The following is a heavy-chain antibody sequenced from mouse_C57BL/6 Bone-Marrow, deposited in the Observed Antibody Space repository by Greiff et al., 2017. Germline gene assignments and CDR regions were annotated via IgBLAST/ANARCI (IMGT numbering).Heavy chain of an antibody. V-gene: IGHV1-64*01. CDR3: ARDGYCVGAMDY. J-gene: IGHJ4*01. Sequence: QVQLQQPGAELVKPGASVKLSCKASGYTFTSYWMHWVKQRPGHGLEWIGMIHPNSGSTNYNEKFKSKATLTVDKSSSTAYMQLSSLTSEDSAVYYCARDGYCVGAMDYWGQGTSVTVSA. CDR1: GYTFTSYW. D-gene: IGHD2-3*01. CDR2: IHPNSGST.